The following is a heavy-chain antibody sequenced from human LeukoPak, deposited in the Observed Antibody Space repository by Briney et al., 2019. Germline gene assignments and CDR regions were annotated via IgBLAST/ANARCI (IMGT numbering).Heavy chain of an antibody. Sequence: GGSLRLSCAASGFPFSTHSLNWVRQAPGRGLEWVSSISRTGSYIYYADSVKGRFTISRDNAQNSLYLQMNSLRVEDTAVYYCARVLETDCRGGSCYSGLDYWGQGTLVTVSS. CDR3: ARVLETDCRGGSCYSGLDY. CDR2: ISRTGSYI. D-gene: IGHD2-15*01. V-gene: IGHV3-21*01. CDR1: GFPFSTHS. J-gene: IGHJ4*02.